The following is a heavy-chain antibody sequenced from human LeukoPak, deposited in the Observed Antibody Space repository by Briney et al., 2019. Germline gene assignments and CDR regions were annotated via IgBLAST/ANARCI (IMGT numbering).Heavy chain of an antibody. Sequence: SETLSLTCTVSGGSISSYYWSWLRQPPGKGLEWLGYIYYSGSTNYNPSLKSRVTISVDTSKNQFSLKLSSVTAADTAVYYCARGGVLLWFGESSLYGMDVWGKGTTVTVSS. CDR2: IYYSGST. CDR3: ARGGVLLWFGESSLYGMDV. D-gene: IGHD3-10*01. V-gene: IGHV4-59*01. CDR1: GGSISSYY. J-gene: IGHJ6*04.